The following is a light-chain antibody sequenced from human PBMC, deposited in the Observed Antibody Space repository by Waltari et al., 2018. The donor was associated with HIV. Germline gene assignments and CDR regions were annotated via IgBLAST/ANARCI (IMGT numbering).Light chain of an antibody. CDR3: YSTDSSCIIGM. CDR1: ALPEKY. V-gene: IGLV3-10*01. Sequence: SSELTQPPSLSVSPGQAARITCPGDALPEKYAYWYQQKSGQAPVLVIYEDNKRPSGIPERFSGSSSGTMATLTISGAQVEDEADYYCYSTDSSCIIGMFGGGTKLAVL. J-gene: IGLJ3*02. CDR2: EDN.